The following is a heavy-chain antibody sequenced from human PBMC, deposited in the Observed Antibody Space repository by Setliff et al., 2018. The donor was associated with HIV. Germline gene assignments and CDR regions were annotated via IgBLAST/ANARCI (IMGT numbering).Heavy chain of an antibody. Sequence: APVKAFCKASGYTFTSYGISWVRQAPGQGLEWMGWISAYNGNTNYAQKLQGRVTMTTDTSTSTAYMELRSLRSDDTAVYYCARDGAPYYYGSGRWGGYWGQGTLVTVS. CDR2: ISAYNGNT. J-gene: IGHJ4*02. CDR1: GYTFTSYG. D-gene: IGHD3-10*01. CDR3: ARDGAPYYYGSGRWGGY. V-gene: IGHV1-18*01.